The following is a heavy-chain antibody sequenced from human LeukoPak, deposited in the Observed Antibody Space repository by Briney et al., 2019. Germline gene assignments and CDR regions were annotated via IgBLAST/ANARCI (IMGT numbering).Heavy chain of an antibody. V-gene: IGHV3-23*01. J-gene: IGHJ4*02. CDR3: AKDRPNYYGSNGHYYRRDGGY. Sequence: QPGGPLRLSCAASGFTFSIYAMSWVRQAPGKGLQWVSSITSSGDGTYYADSVKGRFTISRDNSENMLYLQMNSLRVEDTAVYFCAKDRPNYYGSNGHYYRRDGGYWGQGTLVTVSS. CDR1: GFTFSIYA. CDR2: ITSSGDGT. D-gene: IGHD3-22*01.